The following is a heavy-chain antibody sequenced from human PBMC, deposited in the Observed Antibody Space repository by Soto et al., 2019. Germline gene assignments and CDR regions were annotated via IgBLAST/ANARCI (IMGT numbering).Heavy chain of an antibody. CDR3: ARRYGGNFDY. Sequence: SETLSLTCTVSGGSISNSSYYLGWIRQPPGKGLEWIGYIYYSGSTNYNPSLKSRVTISVDTSKNQFSLKLSSVTAADTAVYYCARRYGGNFDYWGQGTLVTVSS. J-gene: IGHJ4*02. D-gene: IGHD3-16*01. V-gene: IGHV4-61*05. CDR2: IYYSGST. CDR1: GGSISNSSYY.